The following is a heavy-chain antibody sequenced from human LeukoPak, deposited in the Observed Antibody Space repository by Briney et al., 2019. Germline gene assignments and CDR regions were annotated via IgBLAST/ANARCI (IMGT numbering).Heavy chain of an antibody. CDR1: GFPFRDYY. J-gene: IGHJ4*02. Sequence: GGSLRLSCAASGFPFRDYYMTWIRQAPGKGLEWISYISRSGDSLYYADSVEGRFTISRDNAKNSLFLEMNSLRAEDTAVYYCARGATVRTPPLDYWGQGTLVTVSS. CDR2: ISRSGDSL. CDR3: ARGATVRTPPLDY. V-gene: IGHV3-11*04. D-gene: IGHD4-23*01.